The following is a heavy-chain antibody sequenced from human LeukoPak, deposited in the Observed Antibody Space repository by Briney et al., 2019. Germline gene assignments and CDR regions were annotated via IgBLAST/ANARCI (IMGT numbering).Heavy chain of an antibody. CDR3: ARVRGDSDNYAFDI. CDR1: GYTFTSYG. Sequence: ASVKVSCKASGYTFTSYGISWVRQAPGQGLEWMGWISAYNGNTNYAQKLQGRVTMTTGTSTSTAYMELRSLRSDDTAVYYCARVRGDSDNYAFDIWGQGTMVTVSS. J-gene: IGHJ3*02. V-gene: IGHV1-18*01. D-gene: IGHD2-21*02. CDR2: ISAYNGNT.